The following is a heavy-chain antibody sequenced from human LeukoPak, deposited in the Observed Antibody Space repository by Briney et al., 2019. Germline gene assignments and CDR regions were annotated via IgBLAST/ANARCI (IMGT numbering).Heavy chain of an antibody. J-gene: IGHJ4*02. Sequence: SETLSLTCTLSGGSISIGGYYWRWIRHHPGKGLEWIGYIYYSGSTYYNPSLKSRLSTSVGTSTNQFSLYLSSLTGTRTAIPYCARCGGGRACYSDYWGQGTLVTVSS. CDR1: GGSISIGGYY. V-gene: IGHV4-31*03. CDR3: ARCGGGRACYSDY. CDR2: IYYSGST. D-gene: IGHD2-21*02.